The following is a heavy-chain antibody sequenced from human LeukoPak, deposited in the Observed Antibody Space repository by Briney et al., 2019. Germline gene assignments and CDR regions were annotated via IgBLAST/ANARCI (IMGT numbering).Heavy chain of an antibody. CDR3: ASDLIAARPGWFDP. CDR1: GYTFTTYG. Sequence: ASVKVSCKASGYTFTTYGINWVRQAPGQGLEWMGWISAYNGNTNYAQNLQGRVTLTTDTSASTAYMELRSLRSDDTAVYYCASDLIAARPGWFDPWGQETLVIVSS. J-gene: IGHJ5*02. CDR2: ISAYNGNT. V-gene: IGHV1-18*01. D-gene: IGHD6-6*01.